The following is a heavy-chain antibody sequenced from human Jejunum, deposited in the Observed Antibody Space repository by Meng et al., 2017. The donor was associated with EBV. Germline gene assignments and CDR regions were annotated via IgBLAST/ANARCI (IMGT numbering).Heavy chain of an antibody. CDR3: TILSHCDGGICYSYDY. D-gene: IGHD2-15*01. CDR2: ISAYNGNT. Sequence: VWLVQSGVEVKEPGASVKVFWKASGYTFTNYGVSWVRQAPGQGLEWMEWISAYNGNTDYAKKLQGRVTMTTDTPTSTAYMELRSLRSDDTAVYYCTILSHCDGGICYSYDYWGQGTLVTVSS. J-gene: IGHJ4*02. V-gene: IGHV1-18*01. CDR1: GYTFTNYG.